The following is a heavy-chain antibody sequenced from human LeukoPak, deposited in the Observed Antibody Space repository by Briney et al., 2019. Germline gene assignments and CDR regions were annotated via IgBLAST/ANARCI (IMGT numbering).Heavy chain of an antibody. CDR2: ISSTGGTT. J-gene: IGHJ4*02. D-gene: IGHD2-8*01. Sequence: GGTLRLSCAASGITFSSYGMSWVRQAPGKGLEWVSSISSTGGTTYYADSVKGRFTISRDNSKNTLYLQMNSLRAEDTAVYYCAKPRGVYWGQGTLVTVSS. CDR1: GITFSSYG. V-gene: IGHV3-23*01. CDR3: AKPRGVY.